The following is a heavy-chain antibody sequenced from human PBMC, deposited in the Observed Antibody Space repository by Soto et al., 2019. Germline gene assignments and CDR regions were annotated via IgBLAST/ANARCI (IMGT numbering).Heavy chain of an antibody. D-gene: IGHD6-19*01. V-gene: IGHV3-23*01. Sequence: EVQLLESGGGLVQPGGSLRLSCAASGFTFSSYAMSWVRQAPGKGLEGVSAISGSGGSTYYADSVKGRFTISRDNSKNALYLQMNSLRAEDTAVYYCAKEGEHSSGWANFDYWGQGTLVTVSS. CDR2: ISGSGGST. J-gene: IGHJ4*02. CDR3: AKEGEHSSGWANFDY. CDR1: GFTFSSYA.